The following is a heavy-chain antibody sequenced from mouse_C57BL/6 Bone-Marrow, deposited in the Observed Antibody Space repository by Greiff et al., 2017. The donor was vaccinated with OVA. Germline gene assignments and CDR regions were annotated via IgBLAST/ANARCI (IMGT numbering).Heavy chain of an antibody. CDR2: INPSNGGT. CDR3: ARSRQLRRRGWYFDV. D-gene: IGHD3-2*02. J-gene: IGHJ1*03. V-gene: IGHV1-53*01. CDR1: GYTFTSYW. Sequence: QVQLKQPGTELVKPGAPVKLSCKASGYTFTSYWMHWVKQRPGQGLEWIGNINPSNGGTNYNEKFKSKATLTVDKSSSTAYMQLSSLTSEDSAVYYCARSRQLRRRGWYFDVWGTGTTVTVSS.